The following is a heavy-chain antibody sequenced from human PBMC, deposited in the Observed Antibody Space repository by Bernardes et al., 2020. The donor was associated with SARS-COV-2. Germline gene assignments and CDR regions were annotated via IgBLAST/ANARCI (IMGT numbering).Heavy chain of an antibody. V-gene: IGHV4-59*01. CDR3: AREGPNYTPTHYYGMDV. CDR2: IYYSGST. Sequence: SETLSLTCTVSGGSISSYYWSWIRQPPGKGLEWIGYIYYSGSTNYNPSLKSRVTVSVDTSKNQFSLKLSPVTAADTAVYYCAREGPNYTPTHYYGMDVWGQGTTVTVSS. D-gene: IGHD2-8*01. J-gene: IGHJ6*02. CDR1: GGSISSYY.